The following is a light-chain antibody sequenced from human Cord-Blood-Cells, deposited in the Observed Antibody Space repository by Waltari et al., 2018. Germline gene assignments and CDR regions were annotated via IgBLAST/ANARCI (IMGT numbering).Light chain of an antibody. CDR2: RNN. V-gene: IGLV1-47*01. CDR3: AAWDDSLSGWV. CDR1: SPHIGSNY. J-gene: IGLJ3*02. Sequence: QSVLTQPPPASGTPGQRVTISCSGSSPHIGSNYVYWYQQLPGTAPKLLIYRNNQRPSGVPDRFSGSKSGTSASLAISGLRSEDEADYYCAAWDDSLSGWVFGGGTKLTVL.